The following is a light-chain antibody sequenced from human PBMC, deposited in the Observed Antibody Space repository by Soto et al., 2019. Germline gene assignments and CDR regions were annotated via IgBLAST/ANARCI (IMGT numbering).Light chain of an antibody. V-gene: IGKV3-20*01. J-gene: IGKJ5*01. Sequence: IVLTQSPGTLSLSQGEKATLSYRASQSVSSSYLAWYQQKPGQAPRLLIYGASSRATGIPDRFSGSGSGTDFTLTISRLEPEDFAVYYCQQYGSSSIPFGQGTRLEI. CDR2: GAS. CDR3: QQYGSSSIP. CDR1: QSVSSSY.